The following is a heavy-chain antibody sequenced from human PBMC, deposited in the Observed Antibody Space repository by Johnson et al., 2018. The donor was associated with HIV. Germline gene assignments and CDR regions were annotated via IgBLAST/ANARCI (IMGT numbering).Heavy chain of an antibody. V-gene: IGHV3-NL1*01. J-gene: IGHJ3*02. CDR2: IYSGGST. CDR1: GFTFSSYG. D-gene: IGHD3-10*01. Sequence: QVQLVESGGGVVQPGRSLRLSCAASGFTFSSYGMHWVRQAPGKGLEWVSVIYSGGSTYYADSVKGRFTISRDNSKNTLYLQMNSLRAEDTALYFCARDVASVYGSGDHAFDIWGQGTMVTVSS. CDR3: ARDVASVYGSGDHAFDI.